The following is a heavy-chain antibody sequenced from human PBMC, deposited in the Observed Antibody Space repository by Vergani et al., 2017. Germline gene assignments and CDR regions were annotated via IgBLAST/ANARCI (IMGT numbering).Heavy chain of an antibody. CDR3: ARVGMRIAASVTG. J-gene: IGHJ4*02. Sequence: QVQLQQGGAGLLKPSETLSLICAVYGGSFSGYYWSWIRQPPGKGLEWIGEINHSGSTNYNPSLKSRVTISVDTSKNQFSLKLSSVTAADTAVYYCARVGMRIAASVTGWGQGTLVTVSS. CDR1: GGSFSGYY. D-gene: IGHD6-13*01. V-gene: IGHV4-34*01. CDR2: INHSGST.